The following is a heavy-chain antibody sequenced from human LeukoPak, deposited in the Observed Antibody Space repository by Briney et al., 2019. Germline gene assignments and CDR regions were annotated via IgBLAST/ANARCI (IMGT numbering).Heavy chain of an antibody. Sequence: GGSLRLSCAASGFTFSSYGMHWVRQAPGKGLEWVAVIWYDGSNKYYADSVKGRFTISRDNSKNTLYLQMNSLRAEDTAVYYCARGGIAADYYYYMDVWGKGTTVTVSS. D-gene: IGHD6-25*01. CDR2: IWYDGSNK. CDR3: ARGGIAADYYYYMDV. CDR1: GFTFSSYG. J-gene: IGHJ6*03. V-gene: IGHV3-33*01.